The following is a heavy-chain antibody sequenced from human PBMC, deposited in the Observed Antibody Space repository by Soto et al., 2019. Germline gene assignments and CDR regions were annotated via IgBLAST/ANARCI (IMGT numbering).Heavy chain of an antibody. CDR1: GGSFRGYY. D-gene: IGHD3-10*01. J-gene: IGHJ6*02. V-gene: IGHV4-34*01. CDR2: INHSGNT. Sequence: QAQLQQWGAGLLKPSETLSLSCAVYGGSFRGYYWSWIRQPPGKGLEWIGEINHSGNTNYNSSLKRRVTISVDTSKNQFSLKLSSVTAADTAVYYCARYMGGMDVWGQGTTVTVSS. CDR3: ARYMGGMDV.